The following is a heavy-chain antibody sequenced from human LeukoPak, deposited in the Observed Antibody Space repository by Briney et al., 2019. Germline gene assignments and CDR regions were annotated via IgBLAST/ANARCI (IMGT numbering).Heavy chain of an antibody. CDR2: IIPIFGTA. V-gene: IGHV1-69*13. J-gene: IGHJ4*02. CDR1: GGTFSSYA. D-gene: IGHD3-22*01. CDR3: ARSPSYYYDSSGCYLPEYYFDY. Sequence: SVKVSCKASGGTFSSYAISWVRQAPGQGLEWMGGIIPIFGTANYAQKFQGRVTITADESTSTAYMELSSLRSEDTAVYYCARSPSYYYDSSGCYLPEYYFDYWGQGTLVTVSS.